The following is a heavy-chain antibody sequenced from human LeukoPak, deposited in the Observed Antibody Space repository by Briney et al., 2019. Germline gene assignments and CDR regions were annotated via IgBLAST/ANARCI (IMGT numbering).Heavy chain of an antibody. V-gene: IGHV3-23*01. J-gene: IGHJ4*02. CDR3: AKDPRGLVITPSFDY. D-gene: IGHD3/OR15-3a*01. Sequence: PGGSLRLSCAASGFTFSSYAMSWVGQAPGKWLEWVSAISGSGGRTYYADSVKGRFTISRYNSKNTLYLQMNSLRAEDTAVYYCAKDPRGLVITPSFDYWGQGTLVTVSS. CDR2: ISGSGGRT. CDR1: GFTFSSYA.